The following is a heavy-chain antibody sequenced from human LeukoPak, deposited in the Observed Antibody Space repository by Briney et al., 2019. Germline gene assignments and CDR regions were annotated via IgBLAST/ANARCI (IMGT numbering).Heavy chain of an antibody. CDR2: ISYDGSNK. CDR3: ARELYYYDSSGHFDY. V-gene: IGHV3-30-3*01. D-gene: IGHD3-22*01. Sequence: PGRSLRLSCAASGFTFSSYAMHWVRQAPGKGLEWVAVISYDGSNKYYADSVKGRFTISRDNSKNTLYLQMNSLRAEDTAVYYCARELYYYDSSGHFDYWGQGTLVTVSS. CDR1: GFTFSSYA. J-gene: IGHJ4*02.